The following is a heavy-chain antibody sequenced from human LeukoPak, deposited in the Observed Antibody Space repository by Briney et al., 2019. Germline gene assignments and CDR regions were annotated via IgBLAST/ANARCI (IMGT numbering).Heavy chain of an antibody. CDR1: GYTFTGYY. CDR2: INPNSGGT. D-gene: IGHD2-15*01. V-gene: IGHV1-2*02. Sequence: ASVKVSCKASGYTFTGYYMHWVRQAPGQGLEWMGWINPNSGGTNYAQKFQGRVTMTTDTSMSTAYMELSRLTSDDTAVYYCARAGGRSWFDPWGQGTLVTVSS. CDR3: ARAGGRSWFDP. J-gene: IGHJ5*02.